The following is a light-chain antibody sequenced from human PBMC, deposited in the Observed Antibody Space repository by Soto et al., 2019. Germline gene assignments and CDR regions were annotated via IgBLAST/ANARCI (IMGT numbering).Light chain of an antibody. J-gene: IGKJ2*01. V-gene: IGKV3-11*01. CDR2: DAS. CDR1: QSVGSY. Sequence: EVVLTQSPATLSLSPGERATLSCRASQSVGSYLAWYQQKPGQAPRLLIYDASNRATGIPARFSGSGSGTDFRLTISSREPEDFAVYYCHQRTKWPLTFGQGTRLEIK. CDR3: HQRTKWPLT.